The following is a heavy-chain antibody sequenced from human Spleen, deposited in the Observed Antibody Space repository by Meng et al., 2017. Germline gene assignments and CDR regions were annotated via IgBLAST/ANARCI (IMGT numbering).Heavy chain of an antibody. D-gene: IGHD3-16*02. CDR3: AVPSASTFGGVIAPDPFDY. Sequence: GGSLRLSCAASGFTFSSYAMSWVRQAPGKGLEWVSAISGSGGSTYYADSVKGRFTISRDNSKNTLYLQMNSLRAEDTAVYYCAVPSASTFGGVIAPDPFDYWGQGTLVTVSS. J-gene: IGHJ4*02. V-gene: IGHV3-23*01. CDR2: ISGSGGST. CDR1: GFTFSSYA.